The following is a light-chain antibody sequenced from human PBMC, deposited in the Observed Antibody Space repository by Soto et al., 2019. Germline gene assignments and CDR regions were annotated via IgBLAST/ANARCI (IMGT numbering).Light chain of an antibody. V-gene: IGKV1-33*01. CDR2: DAS. J-gene: IGKJ1*01. CDR3: QQHSHWPPWT. Sequence: DIQMTQSPSSLSASVGDRVTITCQASQDINNYLNWYQQKPGKAPKLLIYDASSLETGAPSRFSGSGSGTDFTLTISDLEPEDFAVYYCQQHSHWPPWTFGQGTKVDI. CDR1: QDINNY.